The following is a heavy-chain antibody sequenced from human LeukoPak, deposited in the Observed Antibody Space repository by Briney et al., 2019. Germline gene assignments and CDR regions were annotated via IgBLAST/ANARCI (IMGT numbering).Heavy chain of an antibody. CDR3: ARSDGYGLVGI. Sequence: PSETLSLTCIVSGDSISSGSYYWTWIRQPAGRGLEWIGRFYTSGSTNYNPSLKSRVTISADTSKNQFSLNLSSVTAADTAVYYCARSDGYGLVGIWGQGTMVTVSS. CDR2: FYTSGST. CDR1: GDSISSGSYY. J-gene: IGHJ3*02. D-gene: IGHD3-10*01. V-gene: IGHV4-61*02.